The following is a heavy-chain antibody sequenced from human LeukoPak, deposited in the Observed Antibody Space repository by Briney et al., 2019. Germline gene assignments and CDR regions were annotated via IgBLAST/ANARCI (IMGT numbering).Heavy chain of an antibody. CDR2: ISWNSDSI. CDR3: AKGGGGRLIYYYYMDV. CDR1: GFIFDDYA. V-gene: IGHV3-9*03. Sequence: GGSLRLSCAASGFIFDDYAMHWVRQAPGKGLEWVSGISWNSDSIDYANSVKGRFTISRDNAKNSLYVQMNSLRTEDMALYYCAKGGGGRLIYYYYMDVWGKGTTVTVSS. D-gene: IGHD3-16*01. J-gene: IGHJ6*03.